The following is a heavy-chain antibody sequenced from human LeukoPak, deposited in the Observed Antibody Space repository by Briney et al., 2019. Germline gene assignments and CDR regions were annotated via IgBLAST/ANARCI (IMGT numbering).Heavy chain of an antibody. CDR2: ISSSSSYI. CDR3: ARAIFPAYSDILTGYYTPGAHILGY. J-gene: IGHJ4*02. V-gene: IGHV3-21*01. D-gene: IGHD3-9*01. CDR1: GFTFSSYA. Sequence: PGRSLRLSCAASGFTFSSYAMHWVRQAPGKGLEWVSSISSSSSYIYYADSVKGRFTISRDNAKNSLYLQMNSLRAEDTAVYYCARAIFPAYSDILTGYYTPGAHILGYWGQGTLVTVSS.